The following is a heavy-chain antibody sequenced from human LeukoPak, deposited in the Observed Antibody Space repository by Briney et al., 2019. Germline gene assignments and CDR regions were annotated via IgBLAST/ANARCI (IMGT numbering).Heavy chain of an antibody. D-gene: IGHD1-1*01. CDR3: ASLTKGDY. Sequence: SETLSLTCTVSGGPISSSSYYWGWIRQPPGKGLEWIGSIYYSGSTYYNPSLKSRVTISVDTSKNQFSLKLSSVTAADTAVYYCASLTKGDYRGQGTLVTVYS. J-gene: IGHJ4*02. CDR1: GGPISSSSYY. V-gene: IGHV4-39*01. CDR2: IYYSGST.